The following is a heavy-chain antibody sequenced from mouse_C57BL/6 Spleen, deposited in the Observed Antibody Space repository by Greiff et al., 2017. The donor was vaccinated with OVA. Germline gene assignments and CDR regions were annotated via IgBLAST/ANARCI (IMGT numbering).Heavy chain of an antibody. Sequence: EVKLMESGPGLVKPSQSLSLTCSVTGYSITSGYYWNWIRQFPGNKLEWMGYISYDGSNNYNPSLKNRISITRDTSKNQFFLKLNSVTTEDTATYYCARDSSGGFAYWGQGTLVTVSA. CDR1: GYSITSGYY. J-gene: IGHJ3*01. D-gene: IGHD3-2*02. CDR2: ISYDGSN. CDR3: ARDSSGGFAY. V-gene: IGHV3-6*01.